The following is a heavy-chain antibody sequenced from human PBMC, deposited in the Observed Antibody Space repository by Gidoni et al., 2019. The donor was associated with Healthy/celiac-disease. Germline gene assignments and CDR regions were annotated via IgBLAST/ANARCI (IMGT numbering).Heavy chain of an antibody. J-gene: IGHJ4*02. D-gene: IGHD3-10*01. Sequence: EVQLVESGGGLVQPGGSLRLSCAASGFTVSSNYMSGVRQAPGKGLEWVSVIYSGGSTYYADSVKGRFTISRDNSKNTLYLQMNSLRAEDTAVYYCASSYYYGSGFDYWGQGTLVTVSS. V-gene: IGHV3-66*01. CDR1: GFTVSSNY. CDR2: IYSGGST. CDR3: ASSYYYGSGFDY.